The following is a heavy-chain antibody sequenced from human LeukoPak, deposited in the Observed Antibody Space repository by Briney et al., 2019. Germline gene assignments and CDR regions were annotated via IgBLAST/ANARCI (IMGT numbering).Heavy chain of an antibody. CDR3: ARGGTAVIAPYAFDI. Sequence: SETLSFTSTGSTCTICGYYWIWLPQPPGKGLEWIGYIYYSGSTNCNPSVKSRVAMSVDTSKKQFSLKLSSLTAADTAVYYCARGGTAVIAPYAFDIWGQGTMVTVSS. J-gene: IGHJ3*02. CDR2: IYYSGST. D-gene: IGHD4-23*01. CDR1: TCTICGYY. V-gene: IGHV4-59*01.